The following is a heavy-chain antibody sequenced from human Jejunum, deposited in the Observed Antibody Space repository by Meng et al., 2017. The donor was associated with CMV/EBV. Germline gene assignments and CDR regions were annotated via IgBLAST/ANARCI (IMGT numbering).Heavy chain of an antibody. CDR2: ISIGSDTI. CDR1: GVAFSSHG. V-gene: IGHV3-48*04. CDR3: VRRGCLSSTCYFDS. D-gene: IGHD5/OR15-5a*01. J-gene: IGHJ4*02. Sequence: SGVAFSSHGMIWVRQAPGKGLEWISYISIGSDTIYYSDSVNGRFTTSRDNAKNSLYLQLNSLRVEDTAVYFCVRRGCLSSTCYFDSWGQGTLVTVSS.